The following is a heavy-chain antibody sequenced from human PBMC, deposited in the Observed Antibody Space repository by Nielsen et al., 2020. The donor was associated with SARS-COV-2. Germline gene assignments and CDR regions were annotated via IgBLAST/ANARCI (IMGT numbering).Heavy chain of an antibody. Sequence: WIRQPPGKGLEWVGFIRSKAYGGTTEYAASVKGRFTISRDDSKSIAYLQMNSLKTEDTAVYYCTRVLGGSPRPTTVVTPFYWGQGTLVTVSS. CDR3: TRVLGGSPRPTTVVTPFY. D-gene: IGHD4-23*01. CDR2: IRSKAYGGTT. V-gene: IGHV3-49*02. J-gene: IGHJ4*02.